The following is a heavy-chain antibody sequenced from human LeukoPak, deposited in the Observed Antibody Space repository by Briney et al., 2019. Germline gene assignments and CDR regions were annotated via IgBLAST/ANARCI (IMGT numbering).Heavy chain of an antibody. CDR3: ASLDREVESVVAPTPFDY. Sequence: GGSLRLSCAASGFTFRSYAMHWVRQAPGKGLEWVAVISYDGSNKYYADSVKGRFTISRDNSKNTLYLQMNSLRAEDTAVYYCASLDREVESVVAPTPFDYWGEGTLVTVSS. CDR2: ISYDGSNK. D-gene: IGHD2-15*01. CDR1: GFTFRSYA. V-gene: IGHV3-30-3*01. J-gene: IGHJ4*02.